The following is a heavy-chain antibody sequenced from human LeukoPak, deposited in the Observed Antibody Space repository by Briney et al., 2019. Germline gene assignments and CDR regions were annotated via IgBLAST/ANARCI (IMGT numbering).Heavy chain of an antibody. CDR3: ARDRGEQYYYGSGSYGSDY. CDR2: ISSSSSYI. J-gene: IGHJ4*02. V-gene: IGHV3-21*01. CDR1: GFTFSSYS. D-gene: IGHD3-10*01. Sequence: AGGSLRLSCAASGFTFSSYSMNWVRQAPGKGLEWVSSISSSSSYIYYADSVKGRFTISRDNAKNSLYLQMNSLRAEDTAVYYCARDRGEQYYYGSGSYGSDYWGQGTLVTASS.